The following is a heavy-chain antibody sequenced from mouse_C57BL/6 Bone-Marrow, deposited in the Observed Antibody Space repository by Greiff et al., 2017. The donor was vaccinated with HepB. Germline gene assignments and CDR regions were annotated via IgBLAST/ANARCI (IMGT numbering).Heavy chain of an antibody. Sequence: QVTLKESGPGILQPSQTLSLTCSFSGFSLSTFGMGVGRIRQPSGKGLEWLAHIWWDDDKYYNPALKSPRTSSKDTSKNQVFLKIANVDTADTATYYCARIRGRYGSSDYWGQGTTLTVSS. CDR2: IWWDDDK. V-gene: IGHV8-8*01. CDR3: ARIRGRYGSSDY. D-gene: IGHD1-1*01. J-gene: IGHJ2*01. CDR1: GFSLSTFGMG.